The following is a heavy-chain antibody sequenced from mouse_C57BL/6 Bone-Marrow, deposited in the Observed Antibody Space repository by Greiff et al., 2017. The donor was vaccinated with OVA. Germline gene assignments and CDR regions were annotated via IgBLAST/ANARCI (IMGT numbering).Heavy chain of an antibody. CDR3: ARGRTTVVAWYFDV. CDR1: GFTFSDYY. D-gene: IGHD1-1*01. CDR2: INYDGSST. Sequence: EVMLVESEGGLVQPGSSMKLSCTASGFTFSDYYMAWVRQVPEKSLEWVANINYDGSSTYYLDSLKSRFIISRDNAKNILYLQMSSLKSEDTATYYCARGRTTVVAWYFDVWGTGTTVTVSS. V-gene: IGHV5-16*01. J-gene: IGHJ1*03.